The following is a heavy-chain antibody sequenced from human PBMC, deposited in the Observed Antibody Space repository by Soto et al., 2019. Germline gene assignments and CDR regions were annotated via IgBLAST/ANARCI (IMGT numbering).Heavy chain of an antibody. CDR1: GYTFTSYY. V-gene: IGHV1-46*03. Sequence: QVQLVQSGAEVKKPGASVRVSCKASGYTFTSYYIHWVRQAPGQGLEWMAIVNPTGGSTNYAQKFQGRIPVPFDTSTSTVFMELNSLRYEDTAVYYCARHLAAGDSWGQGTLVTVSS. CDR2: VNPTGGST. J-gene: IGHJ4*02. CDR3: ARHLAAGDS. D-gene: IGHD6-25*01.